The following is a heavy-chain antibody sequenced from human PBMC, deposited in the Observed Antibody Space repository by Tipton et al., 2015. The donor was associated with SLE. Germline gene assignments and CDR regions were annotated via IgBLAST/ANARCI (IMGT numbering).Heavy chain of an antibody. D-gene: IGHD6-13*01. Sequence: GLVKPSQTLSLTCAISGDSVSSNSAAWNWIRQSPSIGLEWLGRTYYRSKWYNDYAVSVKSRITINPATYKNQFSLQLNSVTPEDTAVYYCARTYRSSWSQGYFDYWGQGSLVTVSS. J-gene: IGHJ4*02. V-gene: IGHV6-1*01. CDR1: GDSVSSNSAA. CDR3: ARTYRSSWSQGYFDY. CDR2: TYYRSKWYN.